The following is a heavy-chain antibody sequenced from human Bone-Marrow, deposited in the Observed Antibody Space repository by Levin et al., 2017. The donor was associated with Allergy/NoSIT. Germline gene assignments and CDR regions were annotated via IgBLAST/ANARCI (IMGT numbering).Heavy chain of an antibody. CDR3: TTGDSGYDFPDY. D-gene: IGHD5-12*01. CDR1: GFTFSNAW. Sequence: GGSLRLSCAASGFTFSNAWMSWVRQAPGKGLEWVGRIKSKTDGGTTDYAAPVKGRFTISRDDSKNTLYLQMNSLKTEDTAVYYCTTGDSGYDFPDYWGQGTLVTVSS. J-gene: IGHJ4*02. V-gene: IGHV3-15*01. CDR2: IKSKTDGGTT.